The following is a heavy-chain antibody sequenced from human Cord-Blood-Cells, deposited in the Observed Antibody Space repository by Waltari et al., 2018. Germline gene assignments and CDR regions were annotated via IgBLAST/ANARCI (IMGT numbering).Heavy chain of an antibody. V-gene: IGHV1-69*12. J-gene: IGHJ3*02. D-gene: IGHD3-10*01. CDR2: IIPIFGTA. CDR1: GGTFSGYA. CDR3: ASFYGSGSYYAFDI. Sequence: QVQLAQSGAEVKKPGSSVKVSCKASGGTFSGYATSWVRPPPGQGLEWMGGIIPIFGTANYAQKFQGRVTITADESTSTAYMELSSLRSEDTAVYYCASFYGSGSYYAFDIWGQGTMVTVSS.